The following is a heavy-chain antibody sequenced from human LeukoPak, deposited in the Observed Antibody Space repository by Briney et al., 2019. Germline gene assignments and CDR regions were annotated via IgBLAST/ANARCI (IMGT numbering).Heavy chain of an antibody. CDR2: ISYDGSKK. Sequence: GRSLRLSCAASGFTFSSYGMHWVRQAPGKGLEWVAVISYDGSKKYYVDSVKGRFTISRDNSKNTLYLQMNSLRAEDTAVYYCAKDRLYYYGSGTQYGMDVWGHGTTVTVSS. CDR1: GFTFSSYG. V-gene: IGHV3-30*18. J-gene: IGHJ6*02. D-gene: IGHD3-10*01. CDR3: AKDRLYYYGSGTQYGMDV.